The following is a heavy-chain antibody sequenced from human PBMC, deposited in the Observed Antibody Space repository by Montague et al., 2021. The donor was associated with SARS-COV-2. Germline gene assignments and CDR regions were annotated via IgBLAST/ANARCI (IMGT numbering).Heavy chain of an antibody. CDR2: FSHGGGT. CDR3: ASHCGGGRCYFGMDV. V-gene: IGHV4-34*01. Sequence: SETLSLTCDVSGGSFSSYWSWIRQPPGRGLEWVGQFSHGGGTNXXPSPXXXVTISVDTSKNQVSLTLSSVTAADTAVYYCASHCGGGRCYFGMDVWGQGTTVTVSS. CDR1: GGSFSSY. D-gene: IGHD2-15*01. J-gene: IGHJ6*02.